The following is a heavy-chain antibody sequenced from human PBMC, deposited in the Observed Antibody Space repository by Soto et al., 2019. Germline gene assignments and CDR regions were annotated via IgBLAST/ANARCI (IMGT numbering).Heavy chain of an antibody. J-gene: IGHJ6*02. V-gene: IGHV1-69*13. CDR2: IIPIFGTA. Sequence: SVKVSCKASGGTFSSYAISWVRQAPGQGLEWMGGIIPIFGTANYAQKFQGRVTITADESTSTAYMELSSLRSEDTAVYYCAREVRLGYGMDVWGQGTTVTVSS. CDR1: GGTFSSYA. D-gene: IGHD3-16*01. CDR3: AREVRLGYGMDV.